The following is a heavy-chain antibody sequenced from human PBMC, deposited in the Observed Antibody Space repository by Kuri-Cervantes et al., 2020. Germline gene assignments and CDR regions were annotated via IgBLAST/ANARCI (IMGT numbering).Heavy chain of an antibody. Sequence: GESLKISCAASGFTFSNYAMHWVRQAPGKGLEWVAVIWYDGSNKYYADSVKGRFTISRDNSKNTLSWQMDSLRAEDTAVYFCARWGGDRRIYYWGQGTRVTVSS. V-gene: IGHV3-30*07. D-gene: IGHD2-21*01. J-gene: IGHJ4*02. CDR1: GFTFSNYA. CDR2: IWYDGSNK. CDR3: ARWGGDRRIYY.